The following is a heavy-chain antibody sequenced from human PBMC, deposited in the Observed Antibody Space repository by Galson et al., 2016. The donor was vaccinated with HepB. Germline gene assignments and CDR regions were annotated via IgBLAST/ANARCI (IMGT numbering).Heavy chain of an antibody. Sequence: SVKVSCKASGYMYTNYYMHWVRQAPGKGLEWLGAINPGRGTTTYAQKFQGRVSMTRVMATSTVYLDLSSLGSEDTAIYFCASFNWGDAFDIWGQGSTVTVSS. CDR1: GYMYTNYY. V-gene: IGHV1-46*01. CDR2: INPGRGTT. J-gene: IGHJ3*02. D-gene: IGHD7-27*01. CDR3: ASFNWGDAFDI.